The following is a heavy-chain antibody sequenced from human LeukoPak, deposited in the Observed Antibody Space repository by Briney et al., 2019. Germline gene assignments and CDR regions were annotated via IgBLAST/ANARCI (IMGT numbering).Heavy chain of an antibody. CDR1: GGTFSSYA. CDR3: ATGPPVKYYDFWSGPDY. Sequence: SVKVSCKASGGTFSSYAISWVRQAPGQGLEWMGGIIPIFGTANYAQKFQGRVTITADESTSTAYTELSSLRSEDTAVYYCATGPPVKYYDFWSGPDYWGQGTLVTVSS. J-gene: IGHJ4*02. V-gene: IGHV1-69*13. CDR2: IIPIFGTA. D-gene: IGHD3-3*01.